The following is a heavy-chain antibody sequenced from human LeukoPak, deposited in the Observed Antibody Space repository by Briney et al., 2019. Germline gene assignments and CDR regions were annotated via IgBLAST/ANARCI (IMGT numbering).Heavy chain of an antibody. V-gene: IGHV5-51*01. J-gene: IGHJ5*02. CDR2: IYPGDSDT. Sequence: GESLEISCKASGYNFASSWIGWVRQMPGKGLEWMGIIYPGDSDTRYSPSFQGQVTISADKSISTAYLQWSSLKASDTAMYFCARVDPARHDPWGQGTLDSVSS. CDR3: ARVDPARHDP. CDR1: GYNFASSW.